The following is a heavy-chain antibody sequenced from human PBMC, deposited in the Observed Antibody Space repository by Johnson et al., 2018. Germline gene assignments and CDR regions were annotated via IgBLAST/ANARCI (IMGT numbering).Heavy chain of an antibody. D-gene: IGHD3-10*01. CDR1: GFTLSSYD. V-gene: IGHV3-30*03. Sequence: QLVQSGGGVVQPGRSLRXSCXASGFTLSSYDMHWVRQAPGKGREWVVVISYDGSNKYSADSVKGRFTISRDNSKDTLYLQMNSLRVEDTAVYYCARGLRYYGSGSYSQSFYYMDVWGKGTTVTVSS. J-gene: IGHJ6*03. CDR3: ARGLRYYGSGSYSQSFYYMDV. CDR2: ISYDGSNK.